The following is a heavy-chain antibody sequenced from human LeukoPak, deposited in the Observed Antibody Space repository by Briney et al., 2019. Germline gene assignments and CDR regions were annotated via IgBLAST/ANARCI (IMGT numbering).Heavy chain of an antibody. CDR2: ISYDGSNK. D-gene: IGHD3-10*01. CDR3: AKRGSYFGGFDY. CDR1: GFTFSSHA. V-gene: IGHV3-30*07. Sequence: GRSLRLSCAASGFTFSSHAMHWVRQAPGKGLEWVAVISYDGSNKYYADSVKGRFTISRDNSKNTLYLQMNGLRVEDTAIYYCAKRGSYFGGFDYWGQGTLLTVPS. J-gene: IGHJ4*02.